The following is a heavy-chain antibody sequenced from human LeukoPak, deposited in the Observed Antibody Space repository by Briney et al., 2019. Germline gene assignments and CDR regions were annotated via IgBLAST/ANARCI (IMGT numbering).Heavy chain of an antibody. J-gene: IGHJ4*02. CDR1: GYTFTIYY. V-gene: IGHV1-2*02. CDR2: INPNSGGT. Sequence: ASVKVSCMASGYTFTIYYMHWVRQAPGRGLEWLGWINPNSGGTNYAKKFQGRVPMTRDTSISTAYMELSRLRSDDTAVYYCAMVLNYYDSSGYLYYFDFWGQGALVTVSS. D-gene: IGHD3-22*01. CDR3: AMVLNYYDSSGYLYYFDF.